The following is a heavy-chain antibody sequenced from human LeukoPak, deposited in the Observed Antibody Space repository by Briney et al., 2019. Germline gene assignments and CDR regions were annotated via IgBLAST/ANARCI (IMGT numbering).Heavy chain of an antibody. CDR1: GFTFSSYA. CDR3: ARDLPDYVWGSYRQQQSYPDY. CDR2: ISYDGSNK. V-gene: IGHV3-30-3*01. J-gene: IGHJ4*02. D-gene: IGHD3-16*02. Sequence: PGGSLRLSCAASGFTFSSYAMHWVRQAPGKGLEWVAVISYDGSNKYYADSVKGRFTISRDNSKNTLYLQMNSLRAEDTAVYYCARDLPDYVWGSYRQQQSYPDYWGQGTLVTVSS.